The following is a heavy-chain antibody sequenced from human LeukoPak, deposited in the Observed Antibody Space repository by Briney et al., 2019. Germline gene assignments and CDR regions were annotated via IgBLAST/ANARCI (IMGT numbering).Heavy chain of an antibody. CDR1: GFIFSSYA. J-gene: IGHJ4*02. V-gene: IGHV3-23*01. D-gene: IGHD3-22*01. CDR2: ISGSGGST. CDR3: AKDYYDSSGYYLFDY. Sequence: GGSLRLSCAASGFIFSSYAMSWVRQAPGKGLEWVSGISGSGGSTYYADSVKGRFTISRDNSKNTLYLQMNSLRAEDTAVYHCAKDYYDSSGYYLFDYWGQGTLVTVSS.